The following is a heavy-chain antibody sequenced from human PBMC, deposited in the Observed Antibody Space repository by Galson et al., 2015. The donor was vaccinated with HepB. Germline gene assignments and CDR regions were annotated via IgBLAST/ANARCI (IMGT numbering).Heavy chain of an antibody. CDR3: AKDSSMVRSHYYGFDV. CDR1: GFTFSTYG. CDR2: ISGDGRST. D-gene: IGHD3-10*01. Sequence: SLRLSCAASGFTFSTYGVGWVRQAPGKGLEWVSTISGDGRSTYYADSVKGRFTISRDNSKSTLFLQTDSLRAEDTALYYCAKDSSMVRSHYYGFDVWGQGTTVTVSS. J-gene: IGHJ6*02. V-gene: IGHV3-23*01.